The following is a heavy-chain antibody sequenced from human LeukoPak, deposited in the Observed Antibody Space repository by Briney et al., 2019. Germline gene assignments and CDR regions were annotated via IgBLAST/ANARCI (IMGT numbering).Heavy chain of an antibody. Sequence: SETLSLTSTVSGASISNYYWSWIRQPPGKGLEWIGYIFYSGTTNYNPSLKSRVTVSLDTSKNQFSLQLRSVTAADTAVYYCARFTTVVPAFWYFDLWGRGTLVTVSS. V-gene: IGHV4-59*08. J-gene: IGHJ2*01. CDR2: IFYSGTT. CDR1: GASISNYY. D-gene: IGHD4-23*01. CDR3: ARFTTVVPAFWYFDL.